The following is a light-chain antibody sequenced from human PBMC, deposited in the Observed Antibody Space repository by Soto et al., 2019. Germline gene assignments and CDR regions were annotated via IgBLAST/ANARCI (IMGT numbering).Light chain of an antibody. CDR2: GAS. Sequence: EIVMTQSPATLSVSPGERATLSCRASQSVGSNYAGCQQKTGQAPRRLIYGASSRATTSTAGFSGSGSGTEVSLTISSRQSEDDAVFYCRQYNNWRPTFGQGTKVDIK. CDR1: QSVGSN. J-gene: IGKJ1*01. CDR3: RQYNNWRPT. V-gene: IGKV3-15*01.